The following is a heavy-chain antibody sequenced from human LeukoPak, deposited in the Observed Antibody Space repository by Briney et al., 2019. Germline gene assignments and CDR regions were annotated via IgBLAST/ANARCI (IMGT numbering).Heavy chain of an antibody. V-gene: IGHV3-23*01. CDR2: ISGSGGSI. Sequence: GGSLRLSCAASGFTFSSYAMSWVRQAPGKGLEWVSAISGSGGSIYLAESVKGRFTISRDNSKNTLYLQMNSLSAEDTAVYYCAKATYNWKGWFAPWGQGTLVTVSS. CDR3: AKATYNWKGWFAP. D-gene: IGHD1-1*01. J-gene: IGHJ5*02. CDR1: GFTFSSYA.